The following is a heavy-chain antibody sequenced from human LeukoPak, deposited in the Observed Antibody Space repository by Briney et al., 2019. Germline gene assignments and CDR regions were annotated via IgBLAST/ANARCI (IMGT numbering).Heavy chain of an antibody. CDR1: GGSFSGYY. CDR2: INHSGST. D-gene: IGHD2-15*01. CDR3: ARVGYCSGGSCYPNWFDP. J-gene: IGHJ5*02. V-gene: IGHV4-34*01. Sequence: PSETLALTCAVYGGSFSGYYWSWIRQPPGKGLEWIGEINHSGSTNYNPSLKSRVTISVDTPKNQFSLKLSSVTAADTAVYYCARVGYCSGGSCYPNWFDPWGQGTLVTVSS.